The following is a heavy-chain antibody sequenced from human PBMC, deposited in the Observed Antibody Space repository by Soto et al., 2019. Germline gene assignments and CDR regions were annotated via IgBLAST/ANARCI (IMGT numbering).Heavy chain of an antibody. Sequence: SETLSLTCTVSGGSISSGGYYWSWIRQHPGKGLEWIGYIYYSGSTYYNPSLKSRVTISVDTSKNQFSLKLSSVTAADTAVYYCSRLRGDWNYAGYYYYGMDVWGQGTTVTVSS. D-gene: IGHD1-7*01. CDR1: GGSISSGGYY. J-gene: IGHJ6*02. V-gene: IGHV4-31*03. CDR2: IYYSGST. CDR3: SRLRGDWNYAGYYYYGMDV.